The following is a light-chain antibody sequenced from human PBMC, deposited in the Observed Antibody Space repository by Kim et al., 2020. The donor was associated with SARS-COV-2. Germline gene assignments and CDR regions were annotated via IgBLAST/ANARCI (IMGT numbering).Light chain of an antibody. CDR3: NSRDSSGNHLV. V-gene: IGLV3-19*01. Sequence: ALGQKVRIPCQGDSLRSYYASWYQQKPGQAPVLVIYGKNNRPSGIPDRFSGSSSGNTASLTITGAQAEDEADYYCNSRDSSGNHLVFGGGTKLTVL. CDR1: SLRSYY. J-gene: IGLJ3*02. CDR2: GKN.